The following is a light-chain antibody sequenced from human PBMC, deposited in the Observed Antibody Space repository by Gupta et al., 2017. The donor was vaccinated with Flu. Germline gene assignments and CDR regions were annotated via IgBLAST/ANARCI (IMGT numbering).Light chain of an antibody. V-gene: IGLV3-21*02. CDR3: QVWDGGSDHAV. J-gene: IGLJ2*01. CDR1: KIERIS. Sequence: SSVLAQPPTVSVAPGQPARLTRGGDKIERISVYWFQQKSGQVPVLVLYDDSDRPSGITDRFSGSNSGNTASLTISRVEAGDEADYYCQVWDGGSDHAVFGGGTKLTVL. CDR2: DDS.